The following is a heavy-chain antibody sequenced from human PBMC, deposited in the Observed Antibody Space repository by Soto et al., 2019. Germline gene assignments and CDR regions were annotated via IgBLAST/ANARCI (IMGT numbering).Heavy chain of an antibody. D-gene: IGHD2-8*01. CDR2: TYYRSKWYN. CDR1: GDSVSTNSAT. CDR3: ARLIGNSWLDS. V-gene: IGHV6-1*01. J-gene: IGHJ5*01. Sequence: PAQTLSLTCAISGDSVSTNSATWDFIRQSPSRGLEWLGRTYYRSKWYNDYAVSVKGRITINPDTSNNQLSLQLNSVTPDDTAVYYCARLIGNSWLDSWCQGTLVTVS.